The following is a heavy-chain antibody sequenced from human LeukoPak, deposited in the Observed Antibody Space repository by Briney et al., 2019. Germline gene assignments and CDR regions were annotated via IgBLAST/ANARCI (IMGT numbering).Heavy chain of an antibody. CDR3: ARVTTAVGY. CDR2: ISSSSSHM. CDR1: GFTFNSYS. J-gene: IGHJ4*02. V-gene: IGHV3-21*01. D-gene: IGHD2-2*01. Sequence: GGSLRLSCAASGFTFNSYSMYWVRQAPGKGLEWVSSISSSSSHMFYADSVKGRFSISRDNANNSLYLQMNSLRAEDTAVYYCARVTTAVGYWGQGTLVTVSS.